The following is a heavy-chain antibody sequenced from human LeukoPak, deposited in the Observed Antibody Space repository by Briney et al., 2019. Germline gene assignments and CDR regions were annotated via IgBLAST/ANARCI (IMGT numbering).Heavy chain of an antibody. Sequence: PGGSLRLSCAASGFTFSDYYMSWIRQAPGKGLEWVSYISSSGSTIYYADSVKGRFTISRDNAKNSLYLQMNSLRAEDTAVYYCAINYGSALHYYYGMDVWGQGTTVTVSS. D-gene: IGHD3-10*01. V-gene: IGHV3-11*01. CDR3: AINYGSALHYYYGMDV. CDR2: ISSSGSTI. J-gene: IGHJ6*02. CDR1: GFTFSDYY.